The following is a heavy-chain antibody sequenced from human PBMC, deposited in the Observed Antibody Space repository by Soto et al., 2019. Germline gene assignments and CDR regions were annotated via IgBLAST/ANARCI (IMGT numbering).Heavy chain of an antibody. CDR3: ARDYGSGRRFYGMDV. D-gene: IGHD3-10*01. J-gene: IGHJ6*02. CDR1: GFAVSGNH. V-gene: IGHV3-53*01. Sequence: EVQLVESGGGLIQPGGSLILSCAVSGFAVSGNHMSWVRQAPGKGLEWVLIIYSGESIYYADCVKGRFTLSRNNSNNTLYLQMNSLKADDTALESCARDYGSGRRFYGMDVWGQGTTVTVSS. CDR2: IYSGESI.